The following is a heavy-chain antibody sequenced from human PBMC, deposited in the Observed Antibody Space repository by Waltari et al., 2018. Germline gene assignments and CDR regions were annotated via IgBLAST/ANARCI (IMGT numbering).Heavy chain of an antibody. J-gene: IGHJ4*02. D-gene: IGHD3-10*01. CDR1: GFTFSSYG. CDR2: IWYDGSNK. V-gene: IGHV3-30*18. CDR3: AKQLLWFGELSPFDY. Sequence: QVQLVESGGGVVQPGRSLRLSCAASGFTFSSYGMHWVRQAPGKGLEWVAVIWYDGSNKYYADSLKGRFTISRDNSKNTLYLQMNSLRAEDTAVYYCAKQLLWFGELSPFDYWGEGTLVTVSS.